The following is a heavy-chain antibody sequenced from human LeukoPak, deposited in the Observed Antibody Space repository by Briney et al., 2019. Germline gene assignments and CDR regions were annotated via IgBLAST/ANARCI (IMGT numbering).Heavy chain of an antibody. Sequence: PGGSLRLSCAASGFTFISYWMHWVRQAPGKGLVWVSRINSDGSTTSYAASVKGRFTISRDNSKNTLYLQMNSLRAEDTAVYYCARDLAVAGIGDGMDVWGQGTTVTVSS. J-gene: IGHJ6*02. D-gene: IGHD6-19*01. CDR2: INSDGSTT. CDR1: GFTFISYW. CDR3: ARDLAVAGIGDGMDV. V-gene: IGHV3-74*01.